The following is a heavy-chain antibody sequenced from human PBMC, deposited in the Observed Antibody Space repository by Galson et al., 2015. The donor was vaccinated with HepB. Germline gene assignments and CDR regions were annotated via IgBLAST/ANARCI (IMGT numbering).Heavy chain of an antibody. Sequence: ETLSLTCTVSGGSVSSGSYFWNWIRQPPGKGLEWIGYISYSGSTNYNPSLKSRLTISVVTSKNQFSLKLSSVTAADTAVYYCATIQRSYDFWSGYSFGHVDIWGQGTIVTVSS. CDR2: ISYSGST. J-gene: IGHJ3*02. CDR3: ATIQRSYDFWSGYSFGHVDI. CDR1: GGSVSSGSYF. V-gene: IGHV4-61*01. D-gene: IGHD3-3*01.